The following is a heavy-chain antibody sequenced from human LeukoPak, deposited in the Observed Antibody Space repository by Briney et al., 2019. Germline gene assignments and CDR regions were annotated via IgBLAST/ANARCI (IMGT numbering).Heavy chain of an antibody. J-gene: IGHJ4*02. CDR3: ARAFSTTAFDY. CDR1: GFTFRTYA. D-gene: IGHD4-17*01. CDR2: ISDDGSNK. Sequence: GGSLRLSCAASGFTFRTYAMNWVRQAPGKGLEWVAVISDDGSNKYYAESVKGQFTISRDNSKNTLYLQMNSLRAEDTAVYYCARAFSTTAFDYWGQGTLVTVSS. V-gene: IGHV3-30*04.